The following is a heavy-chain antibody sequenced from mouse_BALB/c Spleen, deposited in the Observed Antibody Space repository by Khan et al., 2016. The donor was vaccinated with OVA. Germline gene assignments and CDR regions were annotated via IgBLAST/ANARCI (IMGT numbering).Heavy chain of an antibody. CDR1: GYTFTSYT. CDR3: TREGPYYGNYEAWFAY. J-gene: IGHJ3*01. D-gene: IGHD2-10*01. Sequence: QVRLQQSGAELARPGASVKMSCKASGYTFTSYTMHWVKQRPGQGLEWIGYINPSNDYTNYNQKFKDKATLTADNSSSTAYMTMSSLTSEDSAVYYWTREGPYYGNYEAWFAYWGQGTLVTVSA. CDR2: INPSNDYT. V-gene: IGHV1-4*01.